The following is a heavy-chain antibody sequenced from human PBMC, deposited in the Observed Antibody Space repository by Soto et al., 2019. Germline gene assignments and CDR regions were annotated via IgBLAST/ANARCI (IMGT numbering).Heavy chain of an antibody. V-gene: IGHV5-10-1*01. CDR3: ARGRDGYNYPRYNWFDP. CDR1: GYSFTSYW. CDR2: IDPSDSYT. D-gene: IGHD5-12*01. Sequence: PGESLKISCKGSGYSFTSYWISWVRQMPGKGLEWMGRIDPSDSYTNYSPSFQGHVTISADKSISTAYLQWSSLKASDTAMYYCARGRDGYNYPRYNWFDPWGQGTLVTVSS. J-gene: IGHJ5*02.